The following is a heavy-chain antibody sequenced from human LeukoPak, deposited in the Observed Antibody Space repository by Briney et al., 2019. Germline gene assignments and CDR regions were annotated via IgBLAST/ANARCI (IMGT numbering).Heavy chain of an antibody. CDR1: GYSISSGYY. V-gene: IGHV4-38-2*02. Sequence: PSETLSLTCTVSGYSISSGYYWGWIRQPPGKGLEWIGSIYHSGSTYYNPSLKSRVTISVDTSKNQFSLKLSSVTAADTAVYYCARSAGPGSYQYYFDYWGQGTLVTASP. CDR3: ARSAGPGSYQYYFDY. CDR2: IYHSGST. D-gene: IGHD3-10*01. J-gene: IGHJ4*02.